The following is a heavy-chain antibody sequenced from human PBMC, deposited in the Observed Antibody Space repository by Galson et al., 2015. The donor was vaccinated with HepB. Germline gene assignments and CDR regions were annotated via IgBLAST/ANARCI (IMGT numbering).Heavy chain of an antibody. CDR3: ARDRADYYDSSGYNAFDI. CDR2: IKSDGSST. V-gene: IGHV3-74*01. J-gene: IGHJ3*02. CDR1: GFIFSSYW. D-gene: IGHD3-22*01. Sequence: SLRLSCAASGFIFSSYWMHWVRQAPGKGLVWVSRIKSDGSSTSYADSVQGRFTISRDNAKNTVYLQMHSLTAEDTAVFYCARDRADYYDSSGYNAFDIWGQGTMVTVSS.